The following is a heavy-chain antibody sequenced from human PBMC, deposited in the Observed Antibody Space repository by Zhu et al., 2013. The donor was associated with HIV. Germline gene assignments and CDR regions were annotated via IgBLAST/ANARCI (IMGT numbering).Heavy chain of an antibody. D-gene: IGHD2-15*01. CDR3: ARGSLSGRILLIKPPGREYGMDV. CDR2: MNPNSGNT. V-gene: IGHV1-8*01. CDR1: GYTFTSYD. J-gene: IGHJ6*02. Sequence: QVQLVQSGAEVKKPGASVKVSCKASGYTFTSYDINWVRQATGQGLEWMGWMNPNSGNTGYAQKFQGRVTMTRNTSISTAYMELSSLRSEDTAVYYCARGSLSGRILLIKPPGREYGMDVWGQGTTVTVSS.